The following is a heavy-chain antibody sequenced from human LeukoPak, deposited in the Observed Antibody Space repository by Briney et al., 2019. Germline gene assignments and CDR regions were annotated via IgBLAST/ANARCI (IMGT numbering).Heavy chain of an antibody. D-gene: IGHD2-2*01. Sequence: GGSLRLSCAASGFTFSSYGMHWVRQAPGKGLEWVAFISYDGSNKYYADSVKGRFTISRDNSKNTLYLQMNSLRAEDTAVYYCASSTIVPFDYWGQGTLVTVSS. CDR2: ISYDGSNK. CDR1: GFTFSSYG. V-gene: IGHV3-30*03. J-gene: IGHJ4*02. CDR3: ASSTIVPFDY.